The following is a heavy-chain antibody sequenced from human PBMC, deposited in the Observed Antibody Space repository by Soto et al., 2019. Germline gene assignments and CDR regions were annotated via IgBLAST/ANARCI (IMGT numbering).Heavy chain of an antibody. Sequence: ASVKVSCKASGFTLNDFGVSWVRQAPGQGLEWMGWISGYDGNTNFAQKYEGRVTMTIDSSTSTAYMELRNLRSDDTAMYYCAREKWFGQTPFDSWGQGTLVTV. CDR1: GFTLNDFG. CDR3: AREKWFGQTPFDS. CDR2: ISGYDGNT. V-gene: IGHV1-18*01. D-gene: IGHD3-10*01. J-gene: IGHJ4*02.